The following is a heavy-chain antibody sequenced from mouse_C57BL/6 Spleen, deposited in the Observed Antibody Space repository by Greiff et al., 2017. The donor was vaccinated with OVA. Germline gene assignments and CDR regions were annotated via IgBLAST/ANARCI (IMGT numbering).Heavy chain of an antibody. V-gene: IGHV5-6*01. CDR2: ISRGGSYT. Sequence: DVQLQESGGDLVKPGGSLKLSCAASGFTFSNYGMSWVRQTPDKRLEWVATISRGGSYTFYPGSLKGRFTISTDNAKNTLYLQMSSLKSEDTAVYYCTRQGPYAMDYWGQGTSVTVSS. D-gene: IGHD3-3*01. CDR3: TRQGPYAMDY. J-gene: IGHJ4*01. CDR1: GFTFSNYG.